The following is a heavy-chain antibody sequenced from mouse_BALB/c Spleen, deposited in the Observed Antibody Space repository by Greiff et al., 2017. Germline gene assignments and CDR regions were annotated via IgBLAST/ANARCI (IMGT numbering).Heavy chain of an antibody. CDR3: AKSYYGSSFDY. CDR1: GFTFSSFG. Sequence: DVMLVESGGDLVKPGGSLKLSCAASGFTFSSFGMHWVRQAPEKGLEWVAYISSGSSTIYYADTVKGRFTISRDNPKNTLFLQMTSLRSEDTAMYYCAKSYYGSSFDYWGQGTTLTVSS. CDR2: ISSGSSTI. D-gene: IGHD1-1*01. V-gene: IGHV5-17*02. J-gene: IGHJ2*01.